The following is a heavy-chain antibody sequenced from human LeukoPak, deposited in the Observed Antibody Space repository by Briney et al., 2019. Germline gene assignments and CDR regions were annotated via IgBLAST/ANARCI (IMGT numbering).Heavy chain of an antibody. CDR2: IKPDASER. Sequence: HPGGSLRLSCVASGFKFRDYWMSWVRQAPGKGPEWVANIKPDASERYYVEAVKGRFTISRDNAKNSLYLQMNSLRDEDTAVYYCANARAEIWFGEYKGDYWGQGTVVTVSS. CDR3: ANARAEIWFGEYKGDY. CDR1: GFKFRDYW. J-gene: IGHJ4*02. V-gene: IGHV3-7*01. D-gene: IGHD3-10*01.